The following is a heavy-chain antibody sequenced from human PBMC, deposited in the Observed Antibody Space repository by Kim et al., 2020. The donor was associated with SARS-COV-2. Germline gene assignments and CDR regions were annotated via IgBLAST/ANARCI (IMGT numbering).Heavy chain of an antibody. J-gene: IGHJ5*02. Sequence: GGSLRLSCAASGFTFSSYGMHWVRQAPGKGLEWVAVISYDGSNKYYADSVKGRFTISRDNSKNTLYLQMNSLRAEDTAVYYCAKDQNYFDWLLPGNWLDP. CDR1: GFTFSSYG. V-gene: IGHV3-30*18. D-gene: IGHD3-9*01. CDR3: AKDQNYFDWLLPGNWLDP. CDR2: ISYDGSNK.